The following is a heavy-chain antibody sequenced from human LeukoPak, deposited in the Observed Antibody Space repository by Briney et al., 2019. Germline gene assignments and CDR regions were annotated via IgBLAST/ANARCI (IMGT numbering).Heavy chain of an antibody. J-gene: IGHJ5*02. Sequence: PGGSLRLSCAASGFTFSSYSMNWVRQAPGKGLEWVSSISSSSYIYYADSVKGRFTISRDNAKNSLYLQMNSLRAEDTAVYYCAREDREPAGTDWFDPWGQGTLVTVSS. V-gene: IGHV3-21*01. CDR1: GFTFSSYS. CDR3: AREDREPAGTDWFDP. CDR2: ISSSSYI. D-gene: IGHD6-13*01.